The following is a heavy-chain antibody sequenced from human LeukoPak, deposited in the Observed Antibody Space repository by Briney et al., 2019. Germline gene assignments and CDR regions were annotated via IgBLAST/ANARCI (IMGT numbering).Heavy chain of an antibody. Sequence: GGSLRLSCAASGFTFSSYSMNWVRQAPGKGLEWVSYISSSSSTIYYADSVKGRFTISRDNAKNSLYLQMNSLRAEDTAVYYCARGLRYFGWLFVYWGQGTLVTVSS. D-gene: IGHD3-9*01. V-gene: IGHV3-48*01. CDR3: ARGLRYFGWLFVY. CDR2: ISSSSSTI. J-gene: IGHJ4*02. CDR1: GFTFSSYS.